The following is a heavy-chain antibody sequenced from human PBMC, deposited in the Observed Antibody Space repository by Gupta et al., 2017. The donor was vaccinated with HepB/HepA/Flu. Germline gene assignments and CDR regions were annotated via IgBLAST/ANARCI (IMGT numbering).Heavy chain of an antibody. Sequence: QVQLQQSGPGLVKPSETLSLTCTFSGGSMNNYYWSWIRPPPGKGLEWIGYVYSRGNTNNNPCLKSQITRSSDTSKSEFSLNLRSLTAADTAMYYGARRPGQDCSPGSCRTVRAFDSGGQGTMVTVSS. CDR2: VYSRGNT. J-gene: IGHJ3*02. CDR3: ARRPGQDCSPGSCRTVRAFDS. D-gene: IGHD2-15*01. V-gene: IGHV4-59*01. CDR1: GGSMNNYY.